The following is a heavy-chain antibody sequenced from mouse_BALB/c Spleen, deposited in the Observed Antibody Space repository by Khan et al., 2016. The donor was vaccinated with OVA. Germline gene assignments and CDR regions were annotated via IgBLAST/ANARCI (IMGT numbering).Heavy chain of an antibody. CDR1: GYAFTNYL. V-gene: IGHV1-54*01. J-gene: IGHJ3*01. Sequence: QVQLQQSGAELVRPGTSVKVSCKASGYAFTNYLIEWIKQRPGQGLEWIGLINPGSGGTNYNEKFKGKAILTADKSSSTAYMQLSSLTSDDSAVYFCARQGANTGWFAYWGQGTLVTVSA. CDR2: INPGSGGT. CDR3: ARQGANTGWFAY. D-gene: IGHD1-1*01.